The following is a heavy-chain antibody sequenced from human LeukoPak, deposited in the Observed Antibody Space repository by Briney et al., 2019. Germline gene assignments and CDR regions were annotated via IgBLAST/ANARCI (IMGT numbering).Heavy chain of an antibody. V-gene: IGHV5-51*01. J-gene: IGHJ6*02. CDR3: ARGAYGSGSSYNYYGMDV. Sequence: GESLKISCKGSGYRFTSHWIAWVRQVPGKGLEGMGIIYHDDSDTRYSPSFQGQVTISADKSISTAYLQWSSLKASDSAMYYCARGAYGSGSSYNYYGMDVWGQGTTVSVSS. D-gene: IGHD3-10*01. CDR1: GYRFTSHW. CDR2: IYHDDSDT.